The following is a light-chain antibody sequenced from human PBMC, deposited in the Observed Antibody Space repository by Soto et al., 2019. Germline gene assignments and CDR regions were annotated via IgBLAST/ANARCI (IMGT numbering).Light chain of an antibody. CDR2: AAS. CDR1: QSIRKC. Sequence: DIQMTQSPSSLSASVGDRVTITCRASQSIRKCLNWYQHKPGKAPMLLIYAASSLQGGVPSRFSGRRSGQDFPITTSSLQPEDFANYYCQPSYTSPWTFGQGTKADIK. J-gene: IGKJ1*01. V-gene: IGKV1-39*01. CDR3: QPSYTSPWT.